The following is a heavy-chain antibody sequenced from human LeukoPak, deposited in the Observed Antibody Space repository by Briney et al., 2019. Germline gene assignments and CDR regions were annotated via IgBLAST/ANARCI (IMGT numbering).Heavy chain of an antibody. D-gene: IGHD3-10*01. CDR1: GYTFTGYY. CDR2: INPNSCGT. CDR3: ARAMVRGVIRDY. Sequence: ASVKVSCKASGYTFTGYYMRWVRQAPGQGLEWMGWINPNSCGTNYAQKFQGRVTMTRDTSISTAYMELSRLRSDDTAVYYCARAMVRGVIRDYWGQGTLVTVSS. V-gene: IGHV1-2*02. J-gene: IGHJ4*02.